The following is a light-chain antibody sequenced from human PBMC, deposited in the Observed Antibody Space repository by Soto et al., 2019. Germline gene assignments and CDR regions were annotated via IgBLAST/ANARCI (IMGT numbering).Light chain of an antibody. J-gene: IGKJ3*01. CDR1: QSVSSNY. V-gene: IGKV3-20*01. CDR3: QQYGSAPIFN. CDR2: GAS. Sequence: EIVLTQSPGTLSLSPGERATLSWRASQSVSSNYVDWHQQRPGQAPRRLIYGASSRASGIPDRFSGSGSGTAFTLTISTLEPEDFAVYYCQQYGSAPIFNFGPGTKVDI.